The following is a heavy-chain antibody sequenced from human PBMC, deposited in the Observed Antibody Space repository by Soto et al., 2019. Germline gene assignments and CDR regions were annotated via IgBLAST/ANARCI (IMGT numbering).Heavy chain of an antibody. D-gene: IGHD6-19*01. Sequence: PGGSLRLSCAASGFTFSSHWMHWVRQAPGKGLVWVSRINSDGSSTSYADSVKGRFTISRDNAKNTLYLQMNSLRAEDTAVYYCARESLRSSGWYYFDNWGQGTLVSVSS. V-gene: IGHV3-74*01. CDR3: ARESLRSSGWYYFDN. CDR2: INSDGSST. CDR1: GFTFSSHW. J-gene: IGHJ4*02.